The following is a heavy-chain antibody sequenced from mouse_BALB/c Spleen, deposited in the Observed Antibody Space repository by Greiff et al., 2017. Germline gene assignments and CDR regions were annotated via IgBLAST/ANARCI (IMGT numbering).Heavy chain of an antibody. CDR1: GYTFTSYW. J-gene: IGHJ1*01. CDR3: ARNYGSSYGYFDV. Sequence: QVHVKQSGAELAKPGASVKMSCKASGYTFTSYWMHWVKQRPGQGLEWIGYINPSTGYTEYNQKFKDKATLTADKSSSTAYMQLSSLTSEDSAVYYCARNYGSSYGYFDVWGAGTTVTVSS. V-gene: IGHV1-7*01. D-gene: IGHD1-1*01. CDR2: INPSTGYT.